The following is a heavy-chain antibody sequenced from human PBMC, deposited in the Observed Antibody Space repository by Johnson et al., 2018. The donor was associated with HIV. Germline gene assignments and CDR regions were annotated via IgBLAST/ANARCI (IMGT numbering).Heavy chain of an antibody. CDR2: INSDGSST. Sequence: MLLVESGGGLVKPGGSLRLSCAASGFIFSNAWMSWVRQAPGKGLVWVSRINSDGSSTNYADSVKGRFTISRDNAKNTLYLQMSSLRAEDTAVYYCARHYGWGDHWDAFDIWGQGTMVTVSS. V-gene: IGHV3-74*02. J-gene: IGHJ3*02. D-gene: IGHD4-17*01. CDR3: ARHYGWGDHWDAFDI. CDR1: GFIFSNAW.